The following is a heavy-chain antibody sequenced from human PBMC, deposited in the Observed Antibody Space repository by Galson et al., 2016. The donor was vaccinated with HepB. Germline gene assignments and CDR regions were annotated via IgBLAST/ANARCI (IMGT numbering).Heavy chain of an antibody. Sequence: SETLSLTCAVSGATISNSWWSWVRQSPEKGFEWLGEIYQTGTANYNPSFTRRATISVDTSKNEISLRLDSVTAADTAVYYCARGTLGTTATMSFDYWGQGTPVSVSS. CDR3: ARGTLGTTATMSFDY. CDR2: IYQTGTA. J-gene: IGHJ4*02. V-gene: IGHV4-4*02. CDR1: GATISNSW. D-gene: IGHD1-26*01.